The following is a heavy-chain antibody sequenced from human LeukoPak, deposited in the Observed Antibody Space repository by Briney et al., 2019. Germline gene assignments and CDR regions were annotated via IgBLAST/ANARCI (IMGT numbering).Heavy chain of an antibody. CDR3: AKSVLSIDYYGSGSYYNPYYYYYYGMDV. V-gene: IGHV3-23*01. CDR1: GFTFSSYA. Sequence: GGSLRLSCAASGFTFSSYATSWVRQAPGKGLEWVSAISGSGGSTYYADSVKGRFTISRDNSKNTLYLQMNSLRAKDTAVYYCAKSVLSIDYYGSGSYYNPYYYYYYGMDVWGQGTTVTVSS. D-gene: IGHD3-10*01. CDR2: ISGSGGST. J-gene: IGHJ6*02.